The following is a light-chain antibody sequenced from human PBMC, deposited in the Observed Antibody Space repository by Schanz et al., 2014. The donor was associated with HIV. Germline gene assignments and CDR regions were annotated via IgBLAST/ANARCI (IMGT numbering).Light chain of an antibody. J-gene: IGLJ3*02. V-gene: IGLV2-14*03. CDR2: DVT. CDR1: SSDIGGYNF. Sequence: QSALTQPASVAGSPGQSITIACTGTSSDIGGYNFVSWYQQHPGKAPKLTIYDVTKRSAGASVRFSGSKSGNTASLTISGLQAEDEADYYCCSYAGSYTWVFGGGTKLTVL. CDR3: CSYAGSYTWV.